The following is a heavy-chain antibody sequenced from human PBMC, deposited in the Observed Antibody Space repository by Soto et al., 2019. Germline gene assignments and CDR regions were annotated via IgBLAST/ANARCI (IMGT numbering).Heavy chain of an antibody. J-gene: IGHJ6*03. CDR2: INAGNGNT. Sequence: ASVKVSCKASGYTFTSYAMHWVRQAPGQRLEWMGWINAGNGNTKYSQKFQGRVTITRDTSASTAYMELSSLRSEDTAMYYYARTALFFCSGGSCRTRMTYYYYMDVWGKGTTVTVSS. CDR1: GYTFTSYA. D-gene: IGHD2-15*01. CDR3: ARTALFFCSGGSCRTRMTYYYYMDV. V-gene: IGHV1-3*01.